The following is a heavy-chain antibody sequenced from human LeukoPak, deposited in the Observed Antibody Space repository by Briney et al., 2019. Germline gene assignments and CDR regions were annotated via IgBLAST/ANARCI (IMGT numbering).Heavy chain of an antibody. V-gene: IGHV1-2*02. D-gene: IGHD5-18*01. Sequence: ASVKVSCKASGYTFTGYYMHWVRQAPGQGLEWMGWINPNSGGINYAQKFQGRVTMTRDTSSSTAYMELSRLRSDDTAVYYCARVIQLWANFDHWGQGTLVTVSS. CDR2: INPNSGGI. CDR1: GYTFTGYY. J-gene: IGHJ4*02. CDR3: ARVIQLWANFDH.